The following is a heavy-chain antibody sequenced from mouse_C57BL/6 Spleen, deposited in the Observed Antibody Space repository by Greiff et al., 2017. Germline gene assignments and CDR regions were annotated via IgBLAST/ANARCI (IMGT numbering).Heavy chain of an antibody. CDR1: GFTFSDYY. J-gene: IGHJ1*03. V-gene: IGHV5-16*01. D-gene: IGHD1-1*01. CDR2: INYDGSST. CDR3: ARGIHYYGSSYGYFDV. Sequence: EVKLMESEGGLVQPGSSMKLSCTASGFTFSDYYMAWVRQVPEKGLEWVANINYDGSSTYYLDSLKSRFIISRDNAKNILYLQMSSLKSEDTATYYCARGIHYYGSSYGYFDVWGTGTTVTVSS.